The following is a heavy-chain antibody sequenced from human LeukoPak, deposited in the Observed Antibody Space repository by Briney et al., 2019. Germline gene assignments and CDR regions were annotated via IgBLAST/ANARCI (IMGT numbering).Heavy chain of an antibody. CDR1: GFTFRSYW. D-gene: IGHD3-22*01. V-gene: IGHV3-7*01. Sequence: GSLRLSCAGSGFTFRSYWMGLVRQAPGKGLEWVANIKEDGSEKCYGDSVKGRFTISRDNAKNSLYLEMNSLRVEDTAVYYCARDSSGYQWGQGTLVTVSS. CDR3: ARDSSGYQ. J-gene: IGHJ4*02. CDR2: IKEDGSEK.